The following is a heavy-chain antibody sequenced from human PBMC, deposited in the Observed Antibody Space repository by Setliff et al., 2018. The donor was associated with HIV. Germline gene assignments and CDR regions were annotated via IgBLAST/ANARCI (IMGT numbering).Heavy chain of an antibody. CDR2: ISGSISSRT. J-gene: IGHJ3*01. Sequence: SLKISCEGAGFTFSDYAIRWVRQVPGKGLEWVAGISGSISSRTYYGDSVQGRFTISRDNSKNTVYLQMNSLRAEDTALYFCARDRRVGYPRDAFDVWGQGTMVTVSS. CDR3: ARDRRVGYPRDAFDV. V-gene: IGHV3-23*02. D-gene: IGHD5-18*01. CDR1: GFTFSDYA.